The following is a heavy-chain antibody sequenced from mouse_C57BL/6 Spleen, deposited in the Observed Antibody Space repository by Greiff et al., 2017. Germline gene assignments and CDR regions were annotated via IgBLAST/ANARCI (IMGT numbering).Heavy chain of an antibody. D-gene: IGHD2-4*01. V-gene: IGHV1-72*01. CDR1: GYTFTSYW. J-gene: IGHJ4*01. Sequence: QVHVKQPGAELVKPGASVKLSCKASGYTFTSYWMHWVKQRPGRGLEWIGRIDPNSGGTKYKEKFKSKATLTVDKPSSTAYMQLSSLTSEDSAVYYCARSGDYGYYYAMDYWGQGTSVTVSS. CDR3: ARSGDYGYYYAMDY. CDR2: IDPNSGGT.